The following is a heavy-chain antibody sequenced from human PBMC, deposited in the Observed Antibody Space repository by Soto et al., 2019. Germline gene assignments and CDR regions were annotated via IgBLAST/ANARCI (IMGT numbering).Heavy chain of an antibody. D-gene: IGHD6-19*01. J-gene: IGHJ3*02. V-gene: IGHV1-18*01. CDR2: ISAYNGNT. Sequence: GASVKVSCKASGYTFNTYGISWLRQAPGQGLEWMGWISAYNGNTNYAQKFQGRVTMTTDTSTSTAYMELRSLRSDDTAVYYCARGIKQWLAHDAFDIWGQGTMGTVSS. CDR1: GYTFNTYG. CDR3: ARGIKQWLAHDAFDI.